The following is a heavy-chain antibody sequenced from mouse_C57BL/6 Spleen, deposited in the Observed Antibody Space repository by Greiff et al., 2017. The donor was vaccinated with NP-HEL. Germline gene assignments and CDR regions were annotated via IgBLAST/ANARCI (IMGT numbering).Heavy chain of an antibody. V-gene: IGHV14-3*01. CDR1: GFNIKNTY. D-gene: IGHD1-1*01. Sequence: EVQLQQSVAELVRPGASVKLSCTASGFNIKNTYMHWVKQRPEQGLEWIGRIDPANGNTKYAPKFQGKGTITADTSSNTAYLQLSSLTSADTALYDEAREYYGLWYFDVWCTGTTVTVSS. CDR2: IDPANGNT. CDR3: AREYYGLWYFDV. J-gene: IGHJ1*03.